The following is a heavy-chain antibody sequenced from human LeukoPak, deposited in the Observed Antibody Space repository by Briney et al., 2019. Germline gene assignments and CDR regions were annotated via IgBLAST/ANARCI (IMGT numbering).Heavy chain of an antibody. CDR2: IWYDGSNK. V-gene: IGHV3-33*01. CDR3: VRDGYGSGSLDY. Sequence: PGGSLRLSCAASGFTFSSYGMHWVRQAPGKGLEWVAVIWYDGSNKYYADSVKGRFTISRDNSKSTLYLQMNSLRAEDTAVYYCVRDGYGSGSLDYWGQGTLVTVSS. D-gene: IGHD3-10*01. CDR1: GFTFSSYG. J-gene: IGHJ4*02.